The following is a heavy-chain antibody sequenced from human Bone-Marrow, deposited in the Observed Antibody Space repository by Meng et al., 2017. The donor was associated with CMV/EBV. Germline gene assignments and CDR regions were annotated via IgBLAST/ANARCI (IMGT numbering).Heavy chain of an antibody. D-gene: IGHD3-10*01. CDR3: AREPGSRAFDI. CDR2: IKQDGSEK. J-gene: IGHJ3*02. V-gene: IGHV3-7*01. Sequence: GGSLRLSCVASGFTFSSYWMSWVRQAPGKGLEWVANIKQDGSEKYYVDSVKGRFTISRDNAKNSLYLQMNSLRAEDTAVYYCAREPGSRAFDIWGQGPMVTVSS. CDR1: GFTFSSYW.